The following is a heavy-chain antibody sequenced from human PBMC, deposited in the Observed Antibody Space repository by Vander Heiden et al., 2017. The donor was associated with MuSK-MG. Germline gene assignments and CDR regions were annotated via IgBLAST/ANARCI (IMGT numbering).Heavy chain of an antibody. D-gene: IGHD3-16*01. CDR1: GRSMRTYY. CDR2: IYYSGST. V-gene: IGHV4-59*08. CDR3: ARHGDDYKDDAFDI. Sequence: QVQLQESGPGLVKPSEPLSLTCTVSGRSMRTYYWRWIRQPPGNALEWIGYIYYSGSTNYNPSLRRRVTISVDTSKNQFSLKLSSVTAADTAVYYCARHGDDYKDDAFDIWGQGTMVTVSS. J-gene: IGHJ3*02.